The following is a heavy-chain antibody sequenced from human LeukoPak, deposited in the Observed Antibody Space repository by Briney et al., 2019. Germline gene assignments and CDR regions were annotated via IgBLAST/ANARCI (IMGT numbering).Heavy chain of an antibody. V-gene: IGHV4-61*01. CDR3: ARAPRAAAGILGAFDI. CDR2: IYYSGST. Sequence: DPQSLTCTVSGRSVSSGSDYGRWSRKHPGEGLEWYGYIYYSGSTNYNPSHKSRLTIPVDTSKNQFSLKLSSVTAADTAVYYCARAPRAAAGILGAFDIWGQGTMVTVSS. CDR1: GRSVSSGSDY. J-gene: IGHJ3*02. D-gene: IGHD6-13*01.